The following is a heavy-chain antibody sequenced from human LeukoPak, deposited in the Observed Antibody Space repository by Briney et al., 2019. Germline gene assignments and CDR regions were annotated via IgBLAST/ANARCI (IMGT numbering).Heavy chain of an antibody. J-gene: IGHJ4*02. CDR3: VSPRGFSYGYFDY. CDR1: GGSISSSSAY. Sequence: SETLSLTCTVSGGSISSSSAYWGWICQPPGKGLEWIGSIYYSKNTYYNPSLKSRVTISADTSKNQFSLTLGSVSATDTAVYYCVSPRGFSYGYFDYWGQGTLVTVSS. D-gene: IGHD5-18*01. V-gene: IGHV4-39*01. CDR2: IYYSKNT.